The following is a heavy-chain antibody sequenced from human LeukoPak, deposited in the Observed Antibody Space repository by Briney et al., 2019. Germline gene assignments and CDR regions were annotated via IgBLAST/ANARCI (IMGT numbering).Heavy chain of an antibody. Sequence: PGGSLRLSCAASGFTFDDYAMHWVRQAPGKGLEWVSGISWNSGSIGYADSVKGRFTISRDNAKNSLYLQMNSLKTEDTAVYYCTKDQTPYNWGQGTLVTVSS. CDR3: TKDQTPYN. CDR2: ISWNSGSI. D-gene: IGHD2-15*01. J-gene: IGHJ4*02. V-gene: IGHV3-9*01. CDR1: GFTFDDYA.